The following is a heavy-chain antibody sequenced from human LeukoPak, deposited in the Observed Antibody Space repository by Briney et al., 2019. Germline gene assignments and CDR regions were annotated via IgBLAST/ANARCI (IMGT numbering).Heavy chain of an antibody. CDR2: IYTRGST. Sequence: SETLSLTCTVSGGSTNNYSWSWIRQPAGKGLEWIGRIYTRGSTNYNPSLKSRVTMSVDTSKNQFSLKLSSVTAADTAFYYCARGRYCSADICSGGDAFDIWGQGTMVSVSS. CDR3: ARGRYCSADICSGGDAFDI. CDR1: GGSTNNYS. V-gene: IGHV4-4*07. D-gene: IGHD2-15*01. J-gene: IGHJ3*02.